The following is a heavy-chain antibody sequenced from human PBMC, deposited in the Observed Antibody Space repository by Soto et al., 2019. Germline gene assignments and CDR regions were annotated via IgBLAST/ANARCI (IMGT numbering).Heavy chain of an antibody. CDR1: CGSISSSSYY. CDR2: IYYSGST. CDR3: ARLHRKYDIWSGYYTGDWFDP. V-gene: IGHV4-39*01. J-gene: IGHJ5*02. Sequence: LSLTCTVSCGSISSSSYYWGWIRQPPGKGLEWIGSIYYSGSTYYNPSLKSRVTISVDTSKNQFSLKLSSVTAADTAVYYCARLHRKYDIWSGYYTGDWFDPWGQGTLVTVSS. D-gene: IGHD3-3*01.